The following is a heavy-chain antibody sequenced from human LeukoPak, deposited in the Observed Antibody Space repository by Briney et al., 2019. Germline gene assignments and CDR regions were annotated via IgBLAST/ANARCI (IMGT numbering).Heavy chain of an antibody. CDR2: IHTSGST. D-gene: IGHD3-22*01. CDR3: ARNRYYYDSGGGRGLDY. J-gene: IGHJ4*02. CDR1: GGSISSYY. Sequence: SETLSLTCTVSGGSISSYYWSWIRQPAGKGLEWIGRIHTSGSTNYIPSLKSRVTMSGDTPKNQFSLKLSSVTAADTAVYYCARNRYYYDSGGGRGLDYWGQGTLVTVSS. V-gene: IGHV4-4*07.